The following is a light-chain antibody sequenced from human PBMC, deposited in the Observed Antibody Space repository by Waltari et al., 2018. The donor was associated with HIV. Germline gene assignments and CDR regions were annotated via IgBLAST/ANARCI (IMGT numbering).Light chain of an antibody. J-gene: IGLJ1*01. CDR3: ASYRGLNNLGV. V-gene: IGLV2-8*01. CDR2: EVN. CDR1: DSDIGTYKL. Sequence: HSDLTQPPSASGSPGQSVTISCTGSDSDIGTYKLVSWYQQHPGKAPKLIIYEVNKRPSGVPDRFSGSKSGDTASLTVSGLQAEDEADYYCASYRGLNNLGVFGNGTKVTVL.